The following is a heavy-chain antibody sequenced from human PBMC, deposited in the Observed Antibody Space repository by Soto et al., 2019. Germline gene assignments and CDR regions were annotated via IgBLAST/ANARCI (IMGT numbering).Heavy chain of an antibody. CDR2: IYYSGST. Sequence: SETLSLTCTVSGGSISSGGYYWSWIRQHPGKGLEWIGYIYYSGSTYYNPSLKSRVTISVDTSKNQFSLKLSSVTAADTAVYYCARALPPKNIVVVPAAYDYWGQGTLVTVSS. CDR1: GGSISSGGYY. J-gene: IGHJ4*02. D-gene: IGHD2-2*01. CDR3: ARALPPKNIVVVPAAYDY. V-gene: IGHV4-31*03.